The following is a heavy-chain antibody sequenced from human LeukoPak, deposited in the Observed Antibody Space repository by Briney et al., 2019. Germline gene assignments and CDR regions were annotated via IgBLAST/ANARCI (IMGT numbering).Heavy chain of an antibody. V-gene: IGHV3-30-3*01. J-gene: IGHJ4*02. Sequence: GSLRLSCAASGFTFSSYAMHWVRQAPGKGLEWVAVISYDGSNKYYADSVKGRFTISRDNSKNTLYLQMNSLRAEDTAVYYCAREAGDYVNYFDYWGQGTLVTVSS. CDR1: GFTFSSYA. CDR2: ISYDGSNK. D-gene: IGHD4-17*01. CDR3: AREAGDYVNYFDY.